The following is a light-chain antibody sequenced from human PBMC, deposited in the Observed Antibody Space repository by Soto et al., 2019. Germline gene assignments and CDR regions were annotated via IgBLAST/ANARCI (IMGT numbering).Light chain of an antibody. CDR2: GAS. CDR1: QSVSSD. CDR3: QQYNNWPPYT. J-gene: IGKJ2*01. Sequence: EIVLTQSPGTLSLSPGERATLSCRASQSVSSDLAWYQQKPGQAPRLLIYGASTRATGVPARFSGSGSGTEFTLTISSLKSEDFAIYYCQQYNNWPPYTFGQGTKVDIK. V-gene: IGKV3-15*01.